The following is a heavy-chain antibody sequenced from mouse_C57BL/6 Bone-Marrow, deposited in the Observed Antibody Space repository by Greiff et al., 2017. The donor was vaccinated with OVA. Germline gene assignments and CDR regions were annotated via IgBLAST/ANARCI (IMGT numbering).Heavy chain of an antibody. CDR3: ARHYSNRGYFDV. V-gene: IGHV1-76*01. D-gene: IGHD2-5*01. CDR2: IYPGSGNT. J-gene: IGHJ1*03. CDR1: GYTFTDYY. Sequence: VQLQQSGAELVRPGASVKLSCKASGYTFTDYYINWVKQRPGQGLEWIARIYPGSGNTYYNEKFKGKATLTAEKSSSTAYMQLSSLTSEDSAVYFCARHYSNRGYFDVWGTGTTVTVSS.